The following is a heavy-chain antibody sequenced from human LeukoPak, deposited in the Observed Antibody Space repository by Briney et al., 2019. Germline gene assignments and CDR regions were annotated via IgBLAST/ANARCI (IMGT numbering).Heavy chain of an antibody. V-gene: IGHV4-39*07. Sequence: SETLSLTCTVSGVSISSSNYFWAWIRQSPGKGLEWIGSIYFRGSISSSPSLKSRVTISIDASKNQFSLKLTSVTAADTAVYYCAREDRYCSSTSCYTRDYWGQGTLVAV. CDR3: AREDRYCSSTSCYTRDY. J-gene: IGHJ4*02. CDR2: IYFRGSI. D-gene: IGHD2-2*02. CDR1: GVSISSSNYF.